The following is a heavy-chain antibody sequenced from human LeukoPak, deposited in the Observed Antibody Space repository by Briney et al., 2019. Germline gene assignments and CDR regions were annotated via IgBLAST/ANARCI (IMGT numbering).Heavy chain of an antibody. CDR1: GGSITSYY. Sequence: SETRSLTCTVSGGSITSYYWAWLRQPPEKGLEWIGYVYYSGYSNYNPSLKSRVSMSVDTSMNQFSLKLASVTAADTAVYYCARHSIASDGARLFDYWGRGTLVTVSS. J-gene: IGHJ4*02. CDR3: ARHSIASDGARLFDY. CDR2: VYYSGYS. D-gene: IGHD2-21*01. V-gene: IGHV4-59*08.